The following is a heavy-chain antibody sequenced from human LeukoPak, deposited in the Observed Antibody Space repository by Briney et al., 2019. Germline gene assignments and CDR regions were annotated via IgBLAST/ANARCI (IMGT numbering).Heavy chain of an antibody. Sequence: ASLKVSCKASGYTFTDYFMHWVRQAPGQGLEWMGWISTNSGERKYAQKFQGRVTLSRDTSISTAHMELSSLRSEDTAVYYCATAGTSFDSWGQGTLVTVST. CDR2: ISTNSGER. CDR3: ATAGTSFDS. D-gene: IGHD6-13*01. J-gene: IGHJ4*02. CDR1: GYTFTDYF. V-gene: IGHV1-2*02.